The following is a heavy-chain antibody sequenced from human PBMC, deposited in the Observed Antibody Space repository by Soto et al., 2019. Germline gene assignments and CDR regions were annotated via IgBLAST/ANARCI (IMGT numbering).Heavy chain of an antibody. D-gene: IGHD5-12*01. CDR3: ARDRSEMATIRDAFDI. Sequence: GGSLRLSCAAAGFTVSSNYMSWVRQAPGKGLEWVSVIYSGGSTYYADSVKGRFTISRDNSKNTLYLQMNSLRAEDTAVYYCARDRSEMATIRDAFDIWGQGTMVTVSS. J-gene: IGHJ3*02. CDR1: GFTVSSNY. CDR2: IYSGGST. V-gene: IGHV3-53*01.